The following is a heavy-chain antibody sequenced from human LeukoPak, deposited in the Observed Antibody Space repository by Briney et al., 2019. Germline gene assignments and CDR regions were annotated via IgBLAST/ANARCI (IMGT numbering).Heavy chain of an antibody. CDR3: ARDPYNWNYGGAFDI. Sequence: SETLSLTCTVSGGSISSSSYYWGWIRQPPGKGLEWIGSIYYSGSTYYNPSLKSRVTMSVDTSKNQFSLKLSSVTAADTAVYYCARDPYNWNYGGAFDIWGQGTMVTVSS. CDR1: GGSISSSSYY. D-gene: IGHD1-7*01. CDR2: IYYSGST. J-gene: IGHJ3*02. V-gene: IGHV4-39*07.